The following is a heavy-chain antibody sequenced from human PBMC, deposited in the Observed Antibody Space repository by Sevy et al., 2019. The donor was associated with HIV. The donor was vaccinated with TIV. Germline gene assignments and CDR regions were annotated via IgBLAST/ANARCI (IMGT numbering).Heavy chain of an antibody. J-gene: IGHJ4*02. CDR3: ARQKVRSAYYYDTSGRQGKADFDS. CDR1: GGSIGSNSFY. CDR2: VSYGGST. Sequence: SETLSLTCTVSGGSIGSNSFYWGWIRQPPEKELEWIGTVSYGGSTYYNPSLRSRVTISVDASKKQFSLKLSSVTAADTAVCYCARQKVRSAYYYDTSGRQGKADFDSWGQGTLVTVSS. D-gene: IGHD3-22*01. V-gene: IGHV4-39*01.